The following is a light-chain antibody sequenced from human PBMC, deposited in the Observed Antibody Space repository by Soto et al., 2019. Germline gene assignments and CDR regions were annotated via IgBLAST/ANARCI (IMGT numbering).Light chain of an antibody. CDR3: QQRSNWHPGT. Sequence: EIVMTQSPGTLSVSPGERATLSCRASQSVSSFLAWYQQKPGQAPRLLIYDASNRATGIPARFSGSGSGTDFTLTISSLEPEDCAVYYCQQRSNWHPGTFGQGTRLEIK. CDR1: QSVSSF. J-gene: IGKJ5*01. CDR2: DAS. V-gene: IGKV3-11*01.